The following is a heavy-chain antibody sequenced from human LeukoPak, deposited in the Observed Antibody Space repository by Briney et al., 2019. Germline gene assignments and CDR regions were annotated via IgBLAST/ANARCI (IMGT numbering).Heavy chain of an antibody. V-gene: IGHV4-31*03. J-gene: IGHJ6*02. Sequence: PSQTLSLTCTVSGGSISSGGYYWSWIRQHPGKGLEWIGYIYYSGSTYYNPSLKSRVTISVDTSKNQFSLKLSSVTAADTAVYYCAREWRSGSGSYYYYYGMDVWGQGTTVTVSS. CDR3: AREWRSGSGSYYYYYGMDV. D-gene: IGHD1-26*01. CDR1: GGSISSGGYY. CDR2: IYYSGST.